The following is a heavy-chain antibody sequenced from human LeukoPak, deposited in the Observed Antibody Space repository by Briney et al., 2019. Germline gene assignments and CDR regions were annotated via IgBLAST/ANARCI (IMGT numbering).Heavy chain of an antibody. CDR2: ISRNSGSI. V-gene: IGHV3-9*01. J-gene: IGHJ6*02. CDR1: GFTFDDYA. D-gene: IGHD5-12*01. CDR3: AKDIGISGYDYPYYYYGMDV. Sequence: PGRSLRLSCAASGFTFDDYAMHWVRQAPGKGLEWVSGISRNSGSIGYADSVKGRFTISRDNAKNSLYLQMNSLRAEDTALYYCAKDIGISGYDYPYYYYGMDVWGQGTTVTVSS.